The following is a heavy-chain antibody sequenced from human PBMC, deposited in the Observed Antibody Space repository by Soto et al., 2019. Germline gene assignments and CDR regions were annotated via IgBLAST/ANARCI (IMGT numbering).Heavy chain of an antibody. V-gene: IGHV1-2*02. CDR3: ARDHQQWMASDY. J-gene: IGHJ4*02. Sequence: ASVKVSCNASGYTFTGYYMHWVRQAPGQGLEWVGSINPNSGGTNSAQKFQGRVTMTREKSISTAYMELSRLRSDETAVYYCARDHQQWMASDYWGQGTLVTVSS. CDR2: INPNSGGT. CDR1: GYTFTGYY. D-gene: IGHD6-19*01.